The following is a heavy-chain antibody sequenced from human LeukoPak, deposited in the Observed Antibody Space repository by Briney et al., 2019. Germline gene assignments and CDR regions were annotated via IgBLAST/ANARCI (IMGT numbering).Heavy chain of an antibody. CDR3: ARDSSSSRYYNYGMDV. V-gene: IGHV4-59*01. CDR2: IDYSGST. Sequence: SETLSLTCTVSGCSISSYYWSWIRQPPGKGLEWIGYIDYSGSTNYNPSLKSRVTISVDTSKNQFSLKLSSVTAADTAVYYCARDSSSSRYYNYGMDVWGQGTTITVSS. J-gene: IGHJ6*02. CDR1: GCSISSYY. D-gene: IGHD6-6*01.